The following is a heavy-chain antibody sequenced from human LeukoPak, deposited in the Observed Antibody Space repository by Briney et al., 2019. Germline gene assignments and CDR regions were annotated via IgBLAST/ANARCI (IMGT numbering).Heavy chain of an antibody. D-gene: IGHD1-7*01. CDR1: GFTFSDYY. Sequence: GGSLRLSCAASGFTFSDYYMSWIRPAPGKGLEWVLYISSSGGNIYYADSVKGRFTISRDNAKNSLSLEMNSLRVEDTGVYYCARGTTGTTVAYGYSLDSWGQGTLVTVSS. J-gene: IGHJ4*02. CDR2: ISSSGGNI. V-gene: IGHV3-11*01. CDR3: ARGTTGTTVAYGYSLDS.